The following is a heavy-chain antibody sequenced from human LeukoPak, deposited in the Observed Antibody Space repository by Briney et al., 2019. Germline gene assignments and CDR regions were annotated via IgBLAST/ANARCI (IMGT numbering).Heavy chain of an antibody. CDR1: GFTFSSYG. D-gene: IGHD6-13*01. V-gene: IGHV3-30*18. Sequence: GGSLRLSCAASGFTFSSYGVHWVRQAPGKGLEWVAVISYDGSNKYYADSVKGRFTISRDNSKNTLYLQMNSLRAEDTAVYYCAKEHQQLGHFDYWGQGTLVTVSS. J-gene: IGHJ4*02. CDR2: ISYDGSNK. CDR3: AKEHQQLGHFDY.